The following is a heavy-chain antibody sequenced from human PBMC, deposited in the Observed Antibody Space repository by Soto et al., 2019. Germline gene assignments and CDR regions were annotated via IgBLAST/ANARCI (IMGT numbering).Heavy chain of an antibody. CDR3: AKNLVYYYDSTGYHFDY. D-gene: IGHD3-22*01. CDR2: ISYGGGTT. CDR1: EFTFSNYA. V-gene: IGHV3-23*01. Sequence: PGGSLRLSCAASEFTFSNYAMSWVRQAPGKGLEWVSAISYGGGTTYYADSVKGRFTISRDNSKNTLYLQMNSLRAEDTAVYYCAKNLVYYYDSTGYHFDYWGQGTLVTVSS. J-gene: IGHJ4*02.